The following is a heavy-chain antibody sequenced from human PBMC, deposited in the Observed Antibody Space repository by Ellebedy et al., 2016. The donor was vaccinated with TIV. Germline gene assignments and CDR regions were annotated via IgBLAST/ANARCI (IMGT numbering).Heavy chain of an antibody. CDR1: GFTFSSYW. CDR3: ARERVGAFPC. CDR2: IKYDGSDK. J-gene: IGHJ4*02. Sequence: GGSLRLSCAASGFTFSSYWMSWVRQAPGKGLEWVANIKYDGSDKYYVDSVKGRFTMSRDNGKNSLYLQMNGLRAEDTAVYYCARERVGAFPCWGQGILVTVSS. D-gene: IGHD1-26*01. V-gene: IGHV3-7*03.